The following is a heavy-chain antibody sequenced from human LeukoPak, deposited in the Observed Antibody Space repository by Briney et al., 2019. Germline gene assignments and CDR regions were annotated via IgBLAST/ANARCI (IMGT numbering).Heavy chain of an antibody. CDR3: ARTESWFDP. J-gene: IGHJ5*02. CDR2: IYYSGST. D-gene: IGHD1-14*01. CDR1: GGSISSSSYY. Sequence: SETLSLTCTVSGGSISSSSYYWGWIRQPPGKGLEWIGSIYYSGSTYYDPSLKSRVTISVDTSKNQFSLKLSSVTVADTAVYYCARTESWFDPWGQGTLVTVSS. V-gene: IGHV4-39*07.